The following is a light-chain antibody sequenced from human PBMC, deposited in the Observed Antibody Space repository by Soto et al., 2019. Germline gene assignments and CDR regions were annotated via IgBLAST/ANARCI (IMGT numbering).Light chain of an antibody. V-gene: IGLV4-69*01. J-gene: IGLJ2*01. Sequence: QSVLTQSPSASASLGASVKLTCTLSSGHSSYAIAWHQQQPEKGPRYLMKLNSDGSHSKGDGIPDRFSGSSSGAERYLTISSLQPEDEADYYFQTWGTGIRVFGGGTKLTVL. CDR2: LNSDGSH. CDR1: SGHSSYA. CDR3: QTWGTGIRV.